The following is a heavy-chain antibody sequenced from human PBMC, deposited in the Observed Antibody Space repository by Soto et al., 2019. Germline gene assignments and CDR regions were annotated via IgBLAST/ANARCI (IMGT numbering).Heavy chain of an antibody. CDR3: PKDGVATNHYSYNFIDV. D-gene: IGHD5-12*01. Sequence: QVQLVESGGGVVQPGRSLRLSCAASGFSFSSYAVHWVRQAPGKGLEWVAVISYDGKRKNYTDSVKGRVIISRDEYKNTQHLQMNKLRVEDTAENYRPKDGVATNHYSYNFIDVWGQGTKVTVS. CDR2: ISYDGKRK. CDR1: GFSFSSYA. V-gene: IGHV3-30*04. J-gene: IGHJ6*02.